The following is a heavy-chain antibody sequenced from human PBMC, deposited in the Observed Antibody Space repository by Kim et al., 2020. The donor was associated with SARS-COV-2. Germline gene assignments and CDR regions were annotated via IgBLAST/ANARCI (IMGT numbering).Heavy chain of an antibody. Sequence: NKYSADPVTGRVTPSRDNSKNTRYLQMNSLRAEYCAVYYCARDNGYYFDYWGQGTLVTVSS. CDR2: NK. J-gene: IGHJ4*02. D-gene: IGHD3-16*02. CDR3: ARDNGYYFDY. V-gene: IGHV3-30*07.